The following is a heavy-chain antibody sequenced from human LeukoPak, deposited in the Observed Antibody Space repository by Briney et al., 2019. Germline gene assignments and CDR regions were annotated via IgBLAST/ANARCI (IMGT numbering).Heavy chain of an antibody. V-gene: IGHV3-23*01. CDR1: GFTFSSYA. CDR2: ISGSGGST. Sequence: GGSLRLSCAASGFTFSSYAMSWVRQAPGKGLEWVSAISGSGGSTYYADSVKGRFTISRDNSKNTLYLQMNSLRAEDTAVYYCAKDDHAYYYDSSGYKPFVYWGQGTLATVSS. CDR3: AKDDHAYYYDSSGYKPFVY. D-gene: IGHD3-22*01. J-gene: IGHJ4*02.